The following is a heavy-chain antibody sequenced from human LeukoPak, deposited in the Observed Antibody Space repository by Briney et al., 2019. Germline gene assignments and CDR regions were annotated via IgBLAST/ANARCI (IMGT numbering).Heavy chain of an antibody. D-gene: IGHD5-18*01. CDR3: ARDLSGVTGYTYGRGIDY. J-gene: IGHJ4*02. CDR2: IKKDGSEK. CDR1: GFTFSSYA. Sequence: GGSLRLSCAASGFTFSSYAMHWVRRAPGKGLEWVANIKKDGSEKYYVDSVKGRFTISRDNAKTSLYLQMNSLRAEDTAVYYCARDLSGVTGYTYGRGIDYWGQGTLVTVSS. V-gene: IGHV3-7*01.